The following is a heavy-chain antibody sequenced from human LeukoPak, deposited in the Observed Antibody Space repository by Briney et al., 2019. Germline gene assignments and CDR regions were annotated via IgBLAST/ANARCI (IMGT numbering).Heavy chain of an antibody. J-gene: IGHJ3*02. V-gene: IGHV4-59*08. CDR2: IFYSGGT. CDR3: ARHPGEYDAFDM. CDR1: GGSISSYY. D-gene: IGHD7-27*01. Sequence: PSETLSLTCTVSGGSISSYYWSWIRQPPGERLEWIGCIFYSGGTSYNPSLKSRVTVSADSSKNQFSLKLNSVTAADTAVYYCARHPGEYDAFDMWGQGTMVTVSS.